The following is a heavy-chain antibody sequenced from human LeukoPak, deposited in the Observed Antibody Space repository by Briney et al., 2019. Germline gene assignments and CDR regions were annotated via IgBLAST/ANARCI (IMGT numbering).Heavy chain of an antibody. J-gene: IGHJ4*02. D-gene: IGHD3-3*01. Sequence: ASVKVSCKASGGTFSSYAISWVRQAPGQGLEWMGGIIPIFGTANYAQKFQGRVTITADESTSTAYMELSSLRSEDTAVYYCASNDFWSGYSLDYWGQGTLVTVSS. CDR2: IIPIFGTA. V-gene: IGHV1-69*13. CDR3: ASNDFWSGYSLDY. CDR1: GGTFSSYA.